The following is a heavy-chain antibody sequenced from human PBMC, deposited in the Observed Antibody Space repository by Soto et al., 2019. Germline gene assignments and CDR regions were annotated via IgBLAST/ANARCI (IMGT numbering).Heavy chain of an antibody. CDR2: IKSKTDGGTT. Sequence: GGSLRLSCAASGFTFSNAWMSWVRQAPGKGLEWVGRIKSKTDGGTTDYAAPVKGRFTISRDDSKNTLYLQMNSLKTEDTAVYYCTTVYCSSTSCFYNWGQGTLVTVSS. D-gene: IGHD2-2*01. CDR3: TTVYCSSTSCFYN. V-gene: IGHV3-15*01. CDR1: GFTFSNAW. J-gene: IGHJ4*01.